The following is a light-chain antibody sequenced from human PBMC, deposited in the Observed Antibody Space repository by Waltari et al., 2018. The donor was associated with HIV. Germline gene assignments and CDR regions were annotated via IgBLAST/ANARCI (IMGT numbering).Light chain of an antibody. CDR3: AAWDDSLSGPV. J-gene: IGLJ3*02. CDR1: GSHIGSNS. CDR2: RNN. Sequence: QSILTQPPSTSGTPGPRVTISCSGSGSHIGSNSVSWYHLLLGTAPKLLIYRNNQRPSGVPDRFSGSKSATSASLAIGGLRSEDEADYYCAAWDDSLSGPVFGGGTKLTVL. V-gene: IGLV1-47*01.